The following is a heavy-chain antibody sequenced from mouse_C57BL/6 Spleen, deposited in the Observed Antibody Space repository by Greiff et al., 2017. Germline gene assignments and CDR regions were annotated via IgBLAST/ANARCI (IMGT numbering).Heavy chain of an antibody. V-gene: IGHV5-17*01. CDR1: GFTFSDYG. Sequence: EVQLVESGGGLVKPGGSLKLSCAASGFTFSDYGMHWVRQAPEKGLEWVAYISSGSSTIYYADTVKGRFTISRDNAKNTLFLQMNSLRSEDTAMYYCALLRPEGYFDYWGQGTTLTVSS. J-gene: IGHJ2*01. CDR3: ALLRPEGYFDY. CDR2: ISSGSSTI. D-gene: IGHD1-1*01.